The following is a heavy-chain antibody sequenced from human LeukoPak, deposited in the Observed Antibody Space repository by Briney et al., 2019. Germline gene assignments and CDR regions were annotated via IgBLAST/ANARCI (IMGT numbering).Heavy chain of an antibody. CDR1: GFTFSRYS. D-gene: IGHD2-2*01. J-gene: IGHJ5*02. CDR2: ISSSSNYI. V-gene: IGHV3-21*01. Sequence: GGCLRLSCAASGFTFSRYSMNWVRQAPGKGLEWVSSISSSSNYIYYADSVKGRFTISRDNAKNSLYLQMNSLRAEDTAVYYCARCSSTTCYPGWSYRFDPWGQGTLVTVSS. CDR3: ARCSSTTCYPGWSYRFDP.